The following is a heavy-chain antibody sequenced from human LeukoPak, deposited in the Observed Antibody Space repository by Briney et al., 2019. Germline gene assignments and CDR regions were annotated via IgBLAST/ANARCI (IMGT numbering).Heavy chain of an antibody. V-gene: IGHV1-2*02. D-gene: IGHD5-18*01. CDR3: ARGGYSYGRPGFDY. J-gene: IGHJ4*02. Sequence: ASVKVSCKASGYTFTGYYMHWVRQAPGQGLEWMGWINPNSGGTNYAQKFQGRVTMTRDTSISTAYMELSWLRSDDTAVYYCARGGYSYGRPGFDYWGQGTLVTVSS. CDR2: INPNSGGT. CDR1: GYTFTGYY.